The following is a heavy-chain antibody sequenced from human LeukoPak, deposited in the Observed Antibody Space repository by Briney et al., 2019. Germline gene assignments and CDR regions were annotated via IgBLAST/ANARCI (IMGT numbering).Heavy chain of an antibody. CDR1: GFTFSSYA. CDR2: ITASGGNT. V-gene: IGHV3-23*01. D-gene: IGHD5-18*01. J-gene: IGHJ4*02. CDR3: AKGNGYSYGRYYFDY. Sequence: PGGSLRRSCAASGFTFSSYAMGWVRQAPGKGLEWVSAITASGGNTYYADSVKGRFTISRDNSKNPLYLQVNSLRAEDTAVYYCAKGNGYSYGRYYFDYWGQGTLVTVSS.